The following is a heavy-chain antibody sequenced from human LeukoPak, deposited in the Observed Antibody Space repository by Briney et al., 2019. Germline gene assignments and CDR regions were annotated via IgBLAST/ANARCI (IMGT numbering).Heavy chain of an antibody. D-gene: IGHD1-26*01. CDR3: ARNEWELLYYFDY. CDR1: GGSFSGYY. J-gene: IGHJ4*02. V-gene: IGHV4-34*01. CDR2: INHSGST. Sequence: PSETLSLTCAVYGGSFSGYYWSWIRQPPGKGLEWIGEINHSGSTNYNPSLKSRVTISVDTSKNQFSLKLSSVTAADTAVYYCARNEWELLYYFDYWGQGTLVTVSS.